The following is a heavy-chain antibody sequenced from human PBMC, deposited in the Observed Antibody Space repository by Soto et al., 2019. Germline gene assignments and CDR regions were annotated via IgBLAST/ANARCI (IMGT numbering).Heavy chain of an antibody. CDR1: GFTFSSYW. J-gene: IGHJ4*02. CDR2: INSDGSST. V-gene: IGHV3-74*01. CDR3: AREEQQLYGVFDY. Sequence: GGSLRLSCAASGFTFSSYWMHWVRQAPGKGLVWVSRINSDGSSTSYADSVKGRFTISRDNAKNTLYLQMNSLRAEDTAVYYCAREEQQLYGVFDYWGQGTLVTVSS. D-gene: IGHD6-13*01.